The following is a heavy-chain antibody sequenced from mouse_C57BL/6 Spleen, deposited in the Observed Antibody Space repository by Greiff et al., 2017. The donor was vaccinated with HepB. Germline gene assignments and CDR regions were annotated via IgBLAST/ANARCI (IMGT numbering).Heavy chain of an antibody. CDR2: IDPSDSYT. CDR3: AISAY. J-gene: IGHJ3*01. V-gene: IGHV1-50*01. Sequence: QVQLQQPGAELVMPGASVKLSCKASGYTFTSYWMQWVKQRPGQGLEWIGEIDPSDSYTNYNQKFKGKATLTVDTSSSTAYMQLSSLTSEDSAVYYCAISAYWGQGTLVTVSA. CDR1: GYTFTSYW.